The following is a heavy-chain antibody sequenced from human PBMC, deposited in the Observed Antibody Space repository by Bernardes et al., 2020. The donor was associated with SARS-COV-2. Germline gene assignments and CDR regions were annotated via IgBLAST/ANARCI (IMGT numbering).Heavy chain of an antibody. CDR1: GYTFTSYG. CDR3: ARDQTKGYSSSWYSPFFVDY. J-gene: IGHJ4*02. V-gene: IGHV1-18*01. CDR2: ISASNGTT. Sequence: ASLKVSCKASGYTFTSYGISWVRQAPGQGLEWMGWISASNGTTTYAQKLQGRVTMTTDTSTSTAYMELRSLRSDDTAVYYCARDQTKGYSSSWYSPFFVDYWGQGTLVTVSS. D-gene: IGHD6-13*01.